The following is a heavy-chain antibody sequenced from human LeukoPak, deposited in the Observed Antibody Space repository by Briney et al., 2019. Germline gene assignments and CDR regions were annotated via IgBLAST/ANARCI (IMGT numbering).Heavy chain of an antibody. D-gene: IGHD3-16*02. CDR3: VRDRGISFYFDY. CDR1: GFPFTTYN. Sequence: GGSLTLSCAVSGFPFTTYNMNWVRQAPGKGLEWVSYIDSSSSTIYYADSVKGRFTVSRDNAKNSLDLQMNSLRSEDTAVYYCVRDRGISFYFDYWGQGTLVTVSP. J-gene: IGHJ4*02. V-gene: IGHV3-48*01. CDR2: IDSSSSTI.